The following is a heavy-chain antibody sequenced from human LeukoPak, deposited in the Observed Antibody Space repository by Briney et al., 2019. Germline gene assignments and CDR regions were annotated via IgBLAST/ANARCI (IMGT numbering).Heavy chain of an antibody. J-gene: IGHJ4*02. CDR1: GGSVSSGSYY. V-gene: IGHV4-61*01. Sequence: SETLSLTCTASGGSVSSGSYYWSWIRQPPGKGLEWIGYIYYSGSTNYNPSLKSRVTISVDTSKNQFSLKLSSVTAADTAVYYCARVWSGYCNWFDYWGQGTLVTVSS. CDR2: IYYSGST. CDR3: ARVWSGYCNWFDY. D-gene: IGHD3-3*01.